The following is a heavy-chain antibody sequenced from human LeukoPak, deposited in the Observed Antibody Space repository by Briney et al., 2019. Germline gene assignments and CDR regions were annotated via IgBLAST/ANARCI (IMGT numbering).Heavy chain of an antibody. CDR2: INPNSGGT. CDR3: AKCGDFIAASYNWFDP. V-gene: IGHV1-2*06. CDR1: GYTFTDYY. Sequence: VASVKVSCKASGYTFTDYYMHWVRQAPGQGLEWMGRINPNSGGTKYAQKFQGRVTMTRDTSISTAYMELNRLTSDDTAVYYCAKCGDFIAASYNWFDPWGPGTLDTVSS. J-gene: IGHJ5*02. D-gene: IGHD6-13*01.